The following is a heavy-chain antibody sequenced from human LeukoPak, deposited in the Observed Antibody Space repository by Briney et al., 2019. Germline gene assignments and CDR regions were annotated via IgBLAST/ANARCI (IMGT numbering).Heavy chain of an antibody. V-gene: IGHV4-34*01. CDR2: INHSGST. CDR1: GGSFSGYY. Sequence: SEPLSLTCAVYGGSFSGYYWSWIRQPPGKGLEWIGEINHSGSTNYNPSLKSRVTISVDTSKNQFSLKLSSVTAADTAVYYCARTYSSGWYIRRWFDPWGQGTLVTVSS. CDR3: ARTYSSGWYIRRWFDP. J-gene: IGHJ5*02. D-gene: IGHD6-19*01.